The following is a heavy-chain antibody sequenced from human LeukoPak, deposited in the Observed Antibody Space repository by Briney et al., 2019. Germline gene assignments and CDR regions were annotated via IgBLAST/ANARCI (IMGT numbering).Heavy chain of an antibody. CDR1: GFTFRSYA. D-gene: IGHD3-22*01. Sequence: GGSLRLSCVASGFTFRSYAMNWVRQAPGKGLEWVSTLSGGGGGTYYADSVEGRFTISRDNSKSTLYLQMKSLRAEDTAVYFCAKSDAYDTTYYFDFWGQGTLVTVSS. V-gene: IGHV3-23*01. CDR2: LSGGGGGT. CDR3: AKSDAYDTTYYFDF. J-gene: IGHJ4*02.